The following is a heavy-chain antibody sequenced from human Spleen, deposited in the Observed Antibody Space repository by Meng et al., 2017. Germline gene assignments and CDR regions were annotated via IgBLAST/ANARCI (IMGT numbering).Heavy chain of an antibody. CDR2: IWYDGSNK. V-gene: IGHV3-33*08. J-gene: IGHJ4*02. D-gene: IGHD3-10*01. CDR3: VRAAGFGEPTLDY. CDR1: GFTFSSYA. Sequence: GESLKISCAASGFTFSSYAMHWVRQAPGKGLEWVAWIWYDGSNKYYADSVKGRFTISRDNSKNTLYLQMDSLRAEDTALDYCVRAAGFGEPTLDYWARGTLVTVSS.